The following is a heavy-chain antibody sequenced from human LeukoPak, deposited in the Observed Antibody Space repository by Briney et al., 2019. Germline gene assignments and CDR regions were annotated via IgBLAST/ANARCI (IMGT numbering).Heavy chain of an antibody. CDR2: ISGSGGNT. V-gene: IGHV3-23*01. Sequence: PGGSLRLSCAASGFTFSSTAMSWVRQAPGKGLEWVSAISGSGGNTYYADSVKGRFTISRDNSKNTLCLQMNSLRVEDTAIYYCAKYIGGSTVTRGFDYWGQGTLVTVSS. J-gene: IGHJ4*02. CDR1: GFTFSSTA. CDR3: AKYIGGSTVTRGFDY. D-gene: IGHD4-17*01.